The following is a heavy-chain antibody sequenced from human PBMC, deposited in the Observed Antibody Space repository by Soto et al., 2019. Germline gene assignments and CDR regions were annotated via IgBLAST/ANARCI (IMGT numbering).Heavy chain of an antibody. V-gene: IGHV3-48*03. Sequence: GGSLRLSCAASGFTFSRFELHWVRQAPGKGLGWISYISSSGSTAYYASSVEGRFTISRDNANNSVYLQMDSLRAEDTALYYCTRAAWFPYLSFYWGQGALVTVSS. CDR1: GFTFSRFE. CDR2: ISSSGSTA. CDR3: TRAAWFPYLSFY. J-gene: IGHJ4*02. D-gene: IGHD3-10*01.